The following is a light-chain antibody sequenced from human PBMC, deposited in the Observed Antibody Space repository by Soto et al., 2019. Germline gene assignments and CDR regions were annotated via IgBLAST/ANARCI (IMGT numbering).Light chain of an antibody. CDR1: QSVSNNF. J-gene: IGKJ4*01. Sequence: EIVLTQSPGTLSLSPGEGATLSCRASQSVSNNFVAWYQQRPGKAPRLLIYGSSNRARGIPDRFSGSGSGTDFTLTISRLEPEDFAVYYCQQYCCSLLSFGGGTKVEIK. CDR2: GSS. CDR3: QQYCCSLLS. V-gene: IGKV3-20*01.